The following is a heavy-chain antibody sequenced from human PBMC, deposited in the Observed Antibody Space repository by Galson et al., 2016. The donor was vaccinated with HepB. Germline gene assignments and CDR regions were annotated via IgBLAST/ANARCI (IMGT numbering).Heavy chain of an antibody. CDR1: GFTFTNSA. V-gene: IGHV1-58*01. J-gene: IGHJ4*02. CDR2: IVVGSGST. CDR3: AAGVSTELQFDY. Sequence: SVKVSCKASGFTFTNSAVQWVRQARGQRLEWIGWIVVGSGSTNYAQKFQERVTITRDKSTSRAYMELSSLRFEDTAVYYCAAGVSTELQFDYWGQGTLVTVSS. D-gene: IGHD5/OR15-5a*01.